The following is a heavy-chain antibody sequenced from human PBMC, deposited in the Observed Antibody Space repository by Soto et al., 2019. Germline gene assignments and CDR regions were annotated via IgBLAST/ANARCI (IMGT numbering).Heavy chain of an antibody. D-gene: IGHD5-18*01. CDR1: GFTFSSYA. CDR3: AKGQGGYKYYYYYGMDV. Sequence: PGGSLRLSCAASGFTFSSYAMSWVRQAPGKGLEWVSAISGSGGSTYYADSVKGRFTISRDNSKNTLYLQMNSLRAEDTAVYYCAKGQGGYKYYYYYGMDVWGQGTTVTVS. CDR2: ISGSGGST. V-gene: IGHV3-23*01. J-gene: IGHJ6*02.